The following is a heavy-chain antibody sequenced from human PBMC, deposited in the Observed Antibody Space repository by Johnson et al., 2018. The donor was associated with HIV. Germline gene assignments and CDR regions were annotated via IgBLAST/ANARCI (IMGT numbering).Heavy chain of an antibody. CDR2: ISYDGSDK. V-gene: IGHV3-30*03. J-gene: IGHJ3*02. Sequence: QVQLVESGGGVVQPGRSLRLSCAASGFTFSSYGMHWVRQAPAKGLEWVAVISYDGSDKYYADSVKGRFTISRDNSKNTLYLQMNSLRAEDTAVYYCAREEGVGDDYGGKSAFDIWGQGTMVTVSS. D-gene: IGHD4-23*01. CDR3: AREEGVGDDYGGKSAFDI. CDR1: GFTFSSYG.